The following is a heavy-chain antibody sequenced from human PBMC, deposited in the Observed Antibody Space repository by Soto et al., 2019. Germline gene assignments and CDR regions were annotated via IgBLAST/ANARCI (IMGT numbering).Heavy chain of an antibody. CDR3: AKRYCSSTSCYPAPYYYGMDV. J-gene: IGHJ6*02. V-gene: IGHV3-23*01. CDR2: ISGSGGST. D-gene: IGHD2-2*01. Sequence: PGGSLRLSCAASGFTFSSYAMSWVRQAPGKGLEWVSAISGSGGSTYYADPVKGRFTISRDNSKNTLYLQMNSLRAEDTAVYYCAKRYCSSTSCYPAPYYYGMDVWGQGTTVTVSS. CDR1: GFTFSSYA.